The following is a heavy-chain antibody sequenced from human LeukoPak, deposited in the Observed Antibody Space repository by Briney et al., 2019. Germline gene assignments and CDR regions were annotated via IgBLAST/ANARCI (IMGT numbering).Heavy chain of an antibody. V-gene: IGHV3-21*01. D-gene: IGHD5-12*01. CDR1: GFTFSSYS. CDR2: ISSSSSYI. CDR3: ARCGYSGYDSAFDI. J-gene: IGHJ3*02. Sequence: GGSLRLSCAASGFTFSSYSMNWVRQAPGKGLEGVSSISSSSSYIYYADSVKGRFTISRDNAKNSLYLQMNSLRAEDTAVYYCARCGYSGYDSAFDIWGQGTMVTVSS.